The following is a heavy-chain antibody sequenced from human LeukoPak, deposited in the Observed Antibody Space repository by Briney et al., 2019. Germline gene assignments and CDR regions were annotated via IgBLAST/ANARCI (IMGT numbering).Heavy chain of an antibody. J-gene: IGHJ4*02. Sequence: GGSLRLSCSASGFTFSSYAMHWVRQAPGKGLEYVSAISSNGGGTHYADSVKGRFTISRDNSRNTLYLQMSSLRPEDTAVYYCVNSGPGVVLAAMDHWGQGTLVTVSS. V-gene: IGHV3-64D*09. CDR1: GFTFSSYA. CDR3: VNSGPGVVLAAMDH. CDR2: ISSNGGGT. D-gene: IGHD2-2*01.